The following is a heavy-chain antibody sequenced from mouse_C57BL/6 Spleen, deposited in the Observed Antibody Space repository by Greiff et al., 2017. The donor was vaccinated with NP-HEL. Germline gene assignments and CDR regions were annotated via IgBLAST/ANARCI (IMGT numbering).Heavy chain of an antibody. V-gene: IGHV1-69*01. J-gene: IGHJ4*01. CDR1: GYTFTSYW. CDR3: ARRRDYGSSYYAMDY. CDR2: IDPSDSYT. Sequence: QVQLQQPGAELVMPGASVKLSCKASGYTFTSYWMHWVKQRPGQGLEWIGEIDPSDSYTNYNQKFKGKSTLTVDKSSSTAYMQLSSLTSEDSAVYYCARRRDYGSSYYAMDYWGQGTSVTVSS. D-gene: IGHD1-1*01.